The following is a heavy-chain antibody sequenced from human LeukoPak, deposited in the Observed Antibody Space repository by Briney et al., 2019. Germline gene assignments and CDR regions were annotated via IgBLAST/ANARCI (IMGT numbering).Heavy chain of an antibody. CDR1: GGTFNSYA. CDR2: TIPIFGTS. J-gene: IGHJ4*02. Sequence: GASVKVSCKASGGTFNSYAISWVRQAPGQGLEWMGRTIPIFGTSNYAQKFQDRVTITTDESTSIAYMELSSLRSEDTAMYYCATEGGYNYGYGSYFDYWGQGTLVTVSS. V-gene: IGHV1-69*05. CDR3: ATEGGYNYGYGSYFDY. D-gene: IGHD3-16*01.